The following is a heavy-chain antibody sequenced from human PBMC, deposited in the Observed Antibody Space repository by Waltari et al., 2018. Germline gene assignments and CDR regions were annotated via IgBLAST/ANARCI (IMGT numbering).Heavy chain of an antibody. Sequence: QVQLVQSGAEVKKPGSSVKVSCKASGGTFSRHAIRWVRQAPGQGLEWMGGLIPIFGTANYAQKFQGRVTITADESTSTAYMELSSLRSEDTAVYYCALPPVSGSKWFDPWGQGTLVTVSS. CDR1: GGTFSRHA. D-gene: IGHD1-26*01. CDR2: LIPIFGTA. V-gene: IGHV1-69*01. J-gene: IGHJ5*02. CDR3: ALPPVSGSKWFDP.